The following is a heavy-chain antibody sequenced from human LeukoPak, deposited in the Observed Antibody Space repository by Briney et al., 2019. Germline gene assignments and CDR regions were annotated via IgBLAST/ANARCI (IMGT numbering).Heavy chain of an antibody. Sequence: GGSLRLSCAASGFTFSSYDVHWVRQATGKGLERVSAIGTAGDTYYPGSVKGRFTISRENAKNSLYLQMNSLRAGDTAVYYCARTQQWLATGGWYWFDTWGQGTLVTVSS. CDR1: GFTFSSYD. J-gene: IGHJ5*02. D-gene: IGHD6-19*01. V-gene: IGHV3-13*01. CDR3: ARTQQWLATGGWYWFDT. CDR2: IGTAGDT.